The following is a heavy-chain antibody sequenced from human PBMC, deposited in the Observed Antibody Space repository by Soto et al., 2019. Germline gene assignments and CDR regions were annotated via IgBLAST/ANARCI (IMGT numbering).Heavy chain of an antibody. V-gene: IGHV3-11*06. CDR3: ARKNGVVAATTNWFDP. CDR2: ISSSSSYT. J-gene: IGHJ5*02. CDR1: GFTFSDYY. D-gene: IGHD2-15*01. Sequence: QVQLVESGGCLVKPGGSLRLPCAASGFTFSDYYMSWIRQAPGKGLEWVSYISSSSSYTNYADSVKGRFTISRDNAKNSLYLQMNSLRAEDTAVYYCARKNGVVAATTNWFDPWGQGTLVTVSS.